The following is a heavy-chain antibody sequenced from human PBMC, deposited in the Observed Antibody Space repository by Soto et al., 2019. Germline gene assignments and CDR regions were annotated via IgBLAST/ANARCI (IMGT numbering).Heavy chain of an antibody. J-gene: IGHJ4*02. D-gene: IGHD6-13*01. V-gene: IGHV1-18*04. CDR2: ISPYTGNT. CDR1: GYTFTSHG. CDR3: ARDRTAAGTVDY. Sequence: ASLKVSCKASGYTFTSHGISWVRQAPGQGLEWMGWISPYTGNTNYAQNLQGRVTMTTDTSTNTAYMELRSLRSDDTAVYYCARDRTAAGTVDYWGQGTLVTVSS.